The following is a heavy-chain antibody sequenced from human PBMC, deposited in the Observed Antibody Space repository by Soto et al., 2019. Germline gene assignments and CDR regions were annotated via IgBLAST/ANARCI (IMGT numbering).Heavy chain of an antibody. Sequence: EVQLVESGGGLVQSGGSLRLSCAASGFTFSKHWMHWVRQAPGKGLVWVSHIKTDGSFTRDADSVKGRFTISRDNARNTLDQQMNSLRAEDTAVYYCARDNNWSLDYWGQGTLVTVSS. J-gene: IGHJ4*02. D-gene: IGHD1-1*01. CDR1: GFTFSKHW. V-gene: IGHV3-74*01. CDR2: IKTDGSFT. CDR3: ARDNNWSLDY.